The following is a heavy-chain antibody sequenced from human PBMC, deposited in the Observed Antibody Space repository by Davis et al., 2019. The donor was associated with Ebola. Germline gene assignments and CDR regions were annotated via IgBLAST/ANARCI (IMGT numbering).Heavy chain of an antibody. CDR3: ASLRRTITGMDDGFDV. D-gene: IGHD1-20*01. Sequence: GESLKISCKDSGNSFSSHWIGWVRQMPGNGLEWMGIIYTGDSATRYSPSFRGQVTISADKSTRTAYLQGGRLKASDTAMYYCASLRRTITGMDDGFDVWGQGTMVTVSS. V-gene: IGHV5-51*01. CDR2: IYTGDSAT. CDR1: GNSFSSHW. J-gene: IGHJ3*01.